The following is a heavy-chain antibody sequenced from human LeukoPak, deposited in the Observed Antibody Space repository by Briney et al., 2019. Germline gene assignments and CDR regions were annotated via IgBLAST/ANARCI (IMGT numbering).Heavy chain of an antibody. CDR3: ARLHLITMVRGVTNWFDP. D-gene: IGHD3-10*01. V-gene: IGHV4-31*11. CDR2: IYYSGST. Sequence: SETLSLTCAVSGGSISSISSNNWAWIRQPPGKGLEWIGYIYYSGSTYYNPSLKSRVTISVDTSKNQFSLKLSSVTAADTAVYYCARLHLITMVRGVTNWFDPWGQGTLVTVSS. J-gene: IGHJ5*02. CDR1: GGSISSISSNN.